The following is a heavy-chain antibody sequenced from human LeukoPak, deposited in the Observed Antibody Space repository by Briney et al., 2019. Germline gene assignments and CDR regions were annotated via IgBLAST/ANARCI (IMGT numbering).Heavy chain of an antibody. J-gene: IGHJ3*02. CDR3: ARAAGMGAFDI. CDR1: GGSISSYY. V-gene: IGHV4-59*01. D-gene: IGHD6-13*01. CDR2: IYYSGST. Sequence: PSETLSLICTVSGGSISSYYWSWIRQPPGKGLEWIGYIYYSGSTNYSPSLKSRVTISVDTSKNQFSLKLSSVTAADTAVYYCARAAGMGAFDIWGQGTMVTVSS.